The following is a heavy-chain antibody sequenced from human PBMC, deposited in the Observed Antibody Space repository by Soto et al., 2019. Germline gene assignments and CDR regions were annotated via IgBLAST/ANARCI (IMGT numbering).Heavy chain of an antibody. D-gene: IGHD3-3*01. CDR1: GGSISSYY. J-gene: IGHJ6*02. Sequence: PSETLSLTCTVSGGSISSYYWSWIRQPPGKGLEWIGYIYYSGSTNYNPSLKSRVTISVDTSKNQFSLKLSSVTAADTAVYYCARGVDYDFWSGYSTHDYYYYGMDVWGQGTTVTVSS. CDR2: IYYSGST. CDR3: ARGVDYDFWSGYSTHDYYYYGMDV. V-gene: IGHV4-59*01.